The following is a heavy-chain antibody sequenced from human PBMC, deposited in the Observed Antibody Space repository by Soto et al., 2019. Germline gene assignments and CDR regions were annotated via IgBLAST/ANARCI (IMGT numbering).Heavy chain of an antibody. CDR3: AKVAVAGKNYFDY. D-gene: IGHD6-19*01. CDR1: GFTLSDSS. Sequence: GGSLRLSCAASGFTLSDSSINWVRQASWKGLEWLGRIGSKTENDATVHAASVGGRFTLARDDSKNTVYLHMGSLKTEDTAVYYCAKVAVAGKNYFDYWGQGTLVTVSS. CDR2: IGSKTENDAT. V-gene: IGHV3-73*01. J-gene: IGHJ4*02.